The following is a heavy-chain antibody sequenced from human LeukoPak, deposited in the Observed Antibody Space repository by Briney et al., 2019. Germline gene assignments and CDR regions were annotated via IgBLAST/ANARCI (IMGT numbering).Heavy chain of an antibody. V-gene: IGHV4-61*08. CDR1: GGSISSGGYY. D-gene: IGHD3-10*01. Sequence: SETLSLTCTVSGGSISSGGYYWSWLRQPPGTGLEWIGYIYYSGSTNYNPSLKSRVTISVDTSKNQFSLKLSSVTAADTAVYYCARNSLLWFGERLEAFDIWGQGTMVTVSS. CDR2: IYYSGST. CDR3: ARNSLLWFGERLEAFDI. J-gene: IGHJ3*02.